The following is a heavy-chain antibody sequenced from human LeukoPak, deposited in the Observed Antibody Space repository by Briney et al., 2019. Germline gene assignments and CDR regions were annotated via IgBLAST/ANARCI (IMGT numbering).Heavy chain of an antibody. J-gene: IGHJ6*02. D-gene: IGHD2-2*01. Sequence: GGSLRLSCAASEFTFSSYSMNWVRQAPGKGLEWISYISGSSKIIHWAESLKGRFTISRDNAKNSLYLQMNSLRDEDTAVYYCARDYSSSGTFFGYYYGMDVWGQGTTVTVSS. CDR2: ISGSSKII. CDR1: EFTFSSYS. CDR3: ARDYSSSGTFFGYYYGMDV. V-gene: IGHV3-48*02.